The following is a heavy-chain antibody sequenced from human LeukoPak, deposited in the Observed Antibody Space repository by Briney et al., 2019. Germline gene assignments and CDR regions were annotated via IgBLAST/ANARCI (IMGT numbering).Heavy chain of an antibody. CDR3: ARDYGVKFWSGYLENYYYMDV. J-gene: IGHJ6*03. V-gene: IGHV3-21*01. CDR2: ISSSSSYI. CDR1: GFTFSSYS. Sequence: PGGSLRLSCAASGFTFSSYSMNWVRQAPGKGLEWVSSISSSSSYIYYADSVKGRFTISRDNAKNSLYLQMNSLRAEDTAVYYCARDYGVKFWSGYLENYYYMDVWGKGTTVTVSS. D-gene: IGHD3-3*01.